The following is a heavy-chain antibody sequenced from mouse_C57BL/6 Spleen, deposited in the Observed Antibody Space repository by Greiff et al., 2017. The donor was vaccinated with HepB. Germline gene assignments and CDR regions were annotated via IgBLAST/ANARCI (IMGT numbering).Heavy chain of an antibody. D-gene: IGHD4-1*02. V-gene: IGHV5-9*01. CDR3: ARATFPYYARDY. CDR1: GFTFSSYT. Sequence: EVMLVESGGGLVKPGGSLKLSCAASGFTFSSYTMSWVRQTPEKRLEWVATISGGGGNTYYPDSVKVRFPISRDNAKNTLYLQMSSLRSEDTALYYCARATFPYYARDYWGQGTSVTVSS. CDR2: ISGGGGNT. J-gene: IGHJ4*01.